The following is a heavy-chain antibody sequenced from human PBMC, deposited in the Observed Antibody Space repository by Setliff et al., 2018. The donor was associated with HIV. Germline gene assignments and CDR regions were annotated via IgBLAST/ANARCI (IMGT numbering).Heavy chain of an antibody. J-gene: IGHJ6*02. Sequence: PGGSLRLSCEVTGFTFENYWMSWVRQAPGKGLEWVSVIYSGGSTYYADSVKGRFTISRDNSKNTLYLQMNSLRAEDTAVYYCARDTAMVPYYYYGMDVWGQGTTVTVSS. CDR1: GFTFENYW. CDR2: IYSGGST. D-gene: IGHD5-18*01. V-gene: IGHV3-66*01. CDR3: ARDTAMVPYYYYGMDV.